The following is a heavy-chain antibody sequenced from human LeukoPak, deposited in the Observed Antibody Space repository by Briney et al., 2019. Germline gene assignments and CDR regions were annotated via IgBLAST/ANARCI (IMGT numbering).Heavy chain of an antibody. Sequence: SVKVSCKASGGTFSSYAISWVRQAPGQGLEWMGRIIPIFGTANYAQKFQGRVTITTDESTSTAYMELSSLRSEDKAVYYCARDPYYYDSSGYYRDWGQGTLVTVSS. CDR2: IIPIFGTA. D-gene: IGHD3-22*01. V-gene: IGHV1-69*05. J-gene: IGHJ4*02. CDR1: GGTFSSYA. CDR3: ARDPYYYDSSGYYRD.